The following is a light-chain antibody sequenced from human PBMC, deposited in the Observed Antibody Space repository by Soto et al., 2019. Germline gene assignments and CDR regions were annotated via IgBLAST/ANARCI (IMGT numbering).Light chain of an antibody. Sequence: QLVLTQSPSASASLGASVKLTCTLSSGHSSYAIAWHQQQPEKGPRYFMKLNSDGSHSKGDGLPDRFSGSSSGAERYLTVSSLQSEDEADYYCQTWGTGIQVFGTGTKLTVL. J-gene: IGLJ1*01. CDR1: SGHSSYA. CDR2: LNSDGSH. CDR3: QTWGTGIQV. V-gene: IGLV4-69*01.